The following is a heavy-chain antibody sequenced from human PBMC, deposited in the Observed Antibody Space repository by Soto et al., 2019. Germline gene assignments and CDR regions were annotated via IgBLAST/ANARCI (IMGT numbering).Heavy chain of an antibody. V-gene: IGHV4-31*03. D-gene: IGHD3-22*01. CDR2: IYYSGST. CDR3: ARGSSGYFSFFDY. Sequence: PSDTLSLTCTVSGGSISSGGYYWSWIRQHPGKGLEWIGYIYYSGSTYYNPSLKSRVTISVDTSKNQFSLKLSSVTAADTAVYYCARGSSGYFSFFDYWGQGTLVTVSS. CDR1: GGSISSGGYY. J-gene: IGHJ4*02.